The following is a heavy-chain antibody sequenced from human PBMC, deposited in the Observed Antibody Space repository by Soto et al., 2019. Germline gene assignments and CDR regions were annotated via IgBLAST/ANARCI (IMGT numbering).Heavy chain of an antibody. CDR2: ISGSGGST. J-gene: IGHJ4*02. CDR1: GFTFSSYA. Sequence: GGSLRLSCAASGFTFSSYAMSWVRQAPGKGLEWVSAISGSGGSTYYADSVKGRFTISRDNSKNTLYLQMNSLRAEDTAVYYCSKGPVGAKGWDYWGQGTLVTVSS. D-gene: IGHD1-26*01. V-gene: IGHV3-23*01. CDR3: SKGPVGAKGWDY.